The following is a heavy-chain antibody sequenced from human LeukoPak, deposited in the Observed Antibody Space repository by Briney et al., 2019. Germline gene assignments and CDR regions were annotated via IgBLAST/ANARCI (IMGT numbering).Heavy chain of an antibody. V-gene: IGHV3-21*01. CDR2: ISSSSSYI. CDR3: ARGWDGTTIFGVVIRNWFDP. D-gene: IGHD3-3*01. Sequence: GGSLRLSCAASGFTFSSYSMNWVRQAPGKGLEWVSSISSSSSYIYYADSVKGRFTISRDNAKNSLYLQMNSLRAEDTAVYYCARGWDGTTIFGVVIRNWFDPWGQGTLATVSS. CDR1: GFTFSSYS. J-gene: IGHJ5*02.